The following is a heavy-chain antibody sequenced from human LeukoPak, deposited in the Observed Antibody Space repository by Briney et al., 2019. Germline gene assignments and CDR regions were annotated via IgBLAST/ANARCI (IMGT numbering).Heavy chain of an antibody. CDR3: ARELKVAGPSFEY. CDR2: IKQDGSEK. D-gene: IGHD6-19*01. CDR1: GFTFRTYC. J-gene: IGHJ4*02. V-gene: IGHV3-7*01. Sequence: PGGSLRLYCAASGFTFRTYCMSWVRQAPGNGLERVANIKQDGSEKYYVDSVKGRFTISRDNAKNSLYLQMNSLRAEDTAVYYCARELKVAGPSFEYWGQGTLVTVSS.